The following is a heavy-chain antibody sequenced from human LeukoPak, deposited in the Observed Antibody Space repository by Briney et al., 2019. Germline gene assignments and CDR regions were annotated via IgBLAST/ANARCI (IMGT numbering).Heavy chain of an antibody. D-gene: IGHD5-24*01. J-gene: IGHJ3*02. CDR1: GFTFSSYA. V-gene: IGHV3-23*01. CDR2: ISRSGGST. Sequence: GGSLRLSCAASGFTFSSYAMSWVRQAPGKGLEWVSGISRSGGSTYYADSVKGRLTISRDNSKNTLYLQMNSLRAEDTAVYYCAKSIDGNNFGAFDIWGQGTMVTVSS. CDR3: AKSIDGNNFGAFDI.